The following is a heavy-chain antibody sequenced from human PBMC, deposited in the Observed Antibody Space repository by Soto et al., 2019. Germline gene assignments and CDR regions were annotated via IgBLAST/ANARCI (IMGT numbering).Heavy chain of an antibody. CDR3: AKEWALGVAVVSYFDY. CDR2: ISGSGGST. V-gene: IGHV3-23*01. Sequence: GGSLRLSCAASGFTFSSYAMSWVRQAPGKGLEWVSAISGSGGSTYYADSVKGRFTISRDNSKNTLYLQMNSLRAEDTAVYYCAKEWALGVAVVSYFDYWGQGTLVPVSS. D-gene: IGHD2-15*01. CDR1: GFTFSSYA. J-gene: IGHJ4*02.